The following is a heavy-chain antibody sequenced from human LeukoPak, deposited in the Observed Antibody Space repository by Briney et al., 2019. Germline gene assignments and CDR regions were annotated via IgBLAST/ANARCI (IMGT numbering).Heavy chain of an antibody. D-gene: IGHD1-1*01. CDR2: FNPNSGDA. V-gene: IGHV1-2*02. CDR1: GYTFTVHY. Sequence: ASVKVSCKASGYTFTVHYLHWVRQAPGQGPEWMGWFNPNSGDANYAQRFQGRVTMTRVTSISTAYMEMKRLTIDDTAVYYCARDKGSGMLPFDYWGQGTRVTVSS. CDR3: ARDKGSGMLPFDY. J-gene: IGHJ4*02.